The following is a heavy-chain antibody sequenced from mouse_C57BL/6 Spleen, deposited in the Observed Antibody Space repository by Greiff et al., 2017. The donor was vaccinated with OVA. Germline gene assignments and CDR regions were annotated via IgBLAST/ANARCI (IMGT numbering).Heavy chain of an antibody. CDR3: ARDYYGSSYYAMDY. D-gene: IGHD1-1*01. V-gene: IGHV5-4*01. J-gene: IGHJ4*01. Sequence: DVMLVESVGGLLLPGGSLTLSCAASVFSFSSYALSWFRPTPFKILSLVATISDGGSYTYYPDNVKGRFTISRDNAKNNLYLQMSHLKSEDTAMYYCARDYYGSSYYAMDYWGQGTSVTVSS. CDR2: ISDGGSYT. CDR1: VFSFSSYA.